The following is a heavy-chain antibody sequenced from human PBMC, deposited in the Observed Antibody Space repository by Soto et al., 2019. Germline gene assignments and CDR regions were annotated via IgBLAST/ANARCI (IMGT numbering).Heavy chain of an antibody. CDR1: GYTFTSYG. J-gene: IGHJ3*02. CDR2: ISAYNGNT. D-gene: IGHD2-15*01. CDR3: ARRMGVVGPGAFDI. Sequence: ASVKVTCKESGYTFTSYGMSWVRQALGQGLEWMGWISAYNGNTNYAPKLQGRVTMTTDTSTSTAYMEPRSLRSDDTAVYYCARRMGVVGPGAFDIWGQGTMVTVSS. V-gene: IGHV1-18*04.